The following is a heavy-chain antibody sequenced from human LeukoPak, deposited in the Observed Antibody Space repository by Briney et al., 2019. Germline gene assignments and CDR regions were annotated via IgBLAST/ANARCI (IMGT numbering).Heavy chain of an antibody. CDR2: IKQDGSEK. CDR3: ARDYRGYRAPYYFDY. Sequence: PGGSLGLSCAASGFTFSSYWMSWVRQAPGKGLEWVANIKQDGSEKYYVESVKGRFTISRDNAKNSLYLQMNSLRAEDTAVYYCARDYRGYRAPYYFDYWGQGTLVTVSS. V-gene: IGHV3-7*01. CDR1: GFTFSSYW. D-gene: IGHD2-15*01. J-gene: IGHJ4*02.